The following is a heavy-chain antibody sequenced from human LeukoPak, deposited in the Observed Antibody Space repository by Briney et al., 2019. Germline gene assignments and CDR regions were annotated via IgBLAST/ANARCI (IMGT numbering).Heavy chain of an antibody. CDR2: IKQDGSEK. J-gene: IGHJ4*02. CDR3: ARGYYYDSSGYFDY. V-gene: IGHV3-7*01. Sequence: GGSLRLSCAASGFTFSSYWMSWVRQAPGKGLEWVANIKQDGSEKYYVDSVKGRFTISRDNAKNSLYLQMNSLRAEDTAVYYCARGYYYDSSGYFDYWGQGTLVTLSS. D-gene: IGHD3-22*01. CDR1: GFTFSSYW.